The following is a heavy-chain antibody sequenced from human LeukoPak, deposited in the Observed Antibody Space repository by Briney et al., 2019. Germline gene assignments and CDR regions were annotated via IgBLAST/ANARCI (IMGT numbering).Heavy chain of an antibody. CDR3: ARGLPRYYYYYGMDV. V-gene: IGHV4-39*01. Sequence: PSETLSLTCTVSGGSISSSSYYLGWIRQPPGKGLEWIGSIYYSGSTYYNPSLKSRVTISVDTSKNQSSLKLSSVTAADTAVYYCARGLPRYYYYYGMDVWGQGTTVTVSS. CDR1: GGSISSSSYY. CDR2: IYYSGST. J-gene: IGHJ6*02.